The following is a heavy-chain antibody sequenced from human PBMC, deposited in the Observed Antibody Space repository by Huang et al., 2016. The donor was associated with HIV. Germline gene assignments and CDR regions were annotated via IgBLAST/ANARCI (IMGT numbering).Heavy chain of an antibody. CDR2: SSPIFGTA. CDR1: GGTFSSYA. D-gene: IGHD3-22*01. CDR3: ARARGYYDSSVSYYFDY. V-gene: IGHV1-69*13. Sequence: QVQLVQSGAEVKKPGSSVKVSCKASGGTFSSYAISWVRQAPGQGLEWMGGSSPIFGTANDAQKFQGRVTITADESTSTAYMELSSLRSEDTAVYYCARARGYYDSSVSYYFDYWGQGTLVTVSS. J-gene: IGHJ4*02.